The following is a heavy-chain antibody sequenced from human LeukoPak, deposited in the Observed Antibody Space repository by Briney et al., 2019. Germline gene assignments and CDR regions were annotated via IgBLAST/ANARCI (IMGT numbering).Heavy chain of an antibody. J-gene: IGHJ6*04. CDR3: ARGRGDILTGYYTGYYYYYGMDV. CDR2: ISAYNGNT. Sequence: GASVKVSCKASGYTFTSYGISWVRQAPGQGLEWMGWISAYNGNTNYAQKLQGRVTMTTDTSTSTAYMELRSLRSDDTAVYYCARGRGDILTGYYTGYYYYYGMDVWGKGTTVTVSS. CDR1: GYTFTSYG. D-gene: IGHD3-9*01. V-gene: IGHV1-18*04.